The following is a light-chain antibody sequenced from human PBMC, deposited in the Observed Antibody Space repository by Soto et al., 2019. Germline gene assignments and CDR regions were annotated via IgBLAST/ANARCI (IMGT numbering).Light chain of an antibody. J-gene: IGLJ3*02. CDR2: DNG. CDR3: GTWDTSLSAVV. Sequence: QSVLTQPPSVSAAPGQEVTISCSGSSSNIGNNYVSWYQQLPGTAPKLLIYDNGKRPSGIPDRFSGSKSGTSATLGITGLQTGDEADYYCGTWDTSLSAVVFGGGTKLTVL. CDR1: SSNIGNNY. V-gene: IGLV1-51*01.